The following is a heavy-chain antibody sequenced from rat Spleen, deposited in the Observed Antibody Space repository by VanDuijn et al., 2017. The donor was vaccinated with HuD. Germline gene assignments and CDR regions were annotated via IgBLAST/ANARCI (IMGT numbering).Heavy chain of an antibody. CDR1: GFSLISYH. Sequence: QVQLKESGPGLVQPSQTLSLSCTVSGFSLISYHVSWVRQPPGKGLEWMGGIWGDGSTDDNSALKSRLSISRDTSKSQVFLRMNSLQTDDTAIDFCTRSYGGYSSNWFPYWGQGTLVTVSS. CDR3: TRSYGGYSSNWFPY. J-gene: IGHJ3*01. D-gene: IGHD1-11*01. V-gene: IGHV2-15*01. CDR2: IWGDGST.